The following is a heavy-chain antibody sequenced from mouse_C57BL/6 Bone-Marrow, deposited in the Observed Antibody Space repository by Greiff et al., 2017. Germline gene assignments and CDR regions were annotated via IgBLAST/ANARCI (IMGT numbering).Heavy chain of an antibody. CDR1: GYTFTSYW. V-gene: IGHV1-64*01. Sequence: VQLQQSGAELVKPGASVKLSCKASGYTFTSYWMHWVKQRPGQGLEWIGMIHPNSGSTNYNEKFKSKATLTVDKSSSTAYMQLSSLTSEDSAVYYCAHYGSSPAWFAYWGQGTLVTVSA. CDR3: AHYGSSPAWFAY. CDR2: IHPNSGST. D-gene: IGHD1-1*01. J-gene: IGHJ3*01.